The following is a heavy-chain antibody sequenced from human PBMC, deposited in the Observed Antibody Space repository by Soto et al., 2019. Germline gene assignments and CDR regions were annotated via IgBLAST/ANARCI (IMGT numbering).Heavy chain of an antibody. J-gene: IGHJ6*02. D-gene: IGHD4-17*01. CDR2: ISSSSSYI. V-gene: IGHV3-21*01. CDR3: ARDSDYVHYYYGMDV. Sequence: GGSLRLSCAASGFTFSSYSMNWVRQAPGKGLEWVSSISSSSSYIYYADSVKGRFTISRDNAKNSLYLQMNSLRAEDTAVYYCARDSDYVHYYYGMDVWGQGTTVTVSS. CDR1: GFTFSSYS.